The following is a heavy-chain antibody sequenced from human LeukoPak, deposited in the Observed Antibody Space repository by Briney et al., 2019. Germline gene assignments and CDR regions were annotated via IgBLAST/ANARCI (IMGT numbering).Heavy chain of an antibody. CDR3: ARERAAANWFDP. D-gene: IGHD6-13*01. V-gene: IGHV1-2*02. J-gene: IGHJ5*02. CDR2: INPNSGGT. Sequence: GASVKVSCKASGYTFTGYYMHWERQAPGQGLEWMGWINPNSGGTNYAQKFQGRVTMTRDTSISTAYMELSRLRSDDTAVYYCARERAAANWFDPWGQGTLVTVSS. CDR1: GYTFTGYY.